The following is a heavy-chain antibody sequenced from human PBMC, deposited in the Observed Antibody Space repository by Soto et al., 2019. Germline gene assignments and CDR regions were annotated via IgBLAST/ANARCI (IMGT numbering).Heavy chain of an antibody. CDR3: ARRAAGISRDYYYYYMDV. Sequence: QLQLQESGPGLVKPSETLSLTCTVSGGSISSSSYYWGWIRQPPGKGLEWIGSIYYSGSTYYNPSLKSRVTISVDTSKNQFSLKLSSVTAADTAVYYCARRAAGISRDYYYYYMDVWGKGTTVTVSS. J-gene: IGHJ6*03. V-gene: IGHV4-39*01. CDR2: IYYSGST. CDR1: GGSISSSSYY.